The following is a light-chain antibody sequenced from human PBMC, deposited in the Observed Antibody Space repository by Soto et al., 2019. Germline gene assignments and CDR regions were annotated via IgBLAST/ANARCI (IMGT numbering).Light chain of an antibody. CDR1: RGISSY. J-gene: IGKJ3*01. V-gene: IGKV1-39*01. CDR3: QESLTSLGT. Sequence: DIQMTQSPSSLSASFGERVTITCLASRGISSYLDWFQQKPGKAPKLLIYAASSLPTGVPSRFSGSGSGTDFTLTISSLQREDFATYYCQESLTSLGTFGPGTKVDIK. CDR2: AAS.